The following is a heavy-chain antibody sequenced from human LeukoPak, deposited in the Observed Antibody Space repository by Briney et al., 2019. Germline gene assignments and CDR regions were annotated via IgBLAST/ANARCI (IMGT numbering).Heavy chain of an antibody. Sequence: GGSLRLSCAASGFTFSSYWMSWVRQAPGKGLEWVANIKQDGSEKYYVDSVKGRFTISRDNAKNSLYLQMNSLRAEDTAVYSCAHDMESAYDCSGYYSPFDSWAQGTLVTVPS. J-gene: IGHJ4*02. CDR1: GFTFSSYW. D-gene: IGHD3-22*01. V-gene: IGHV3-7*01. CDR3: AHDMESAYDCSGYYSPFDS. CDR2: IKQDGSEK.